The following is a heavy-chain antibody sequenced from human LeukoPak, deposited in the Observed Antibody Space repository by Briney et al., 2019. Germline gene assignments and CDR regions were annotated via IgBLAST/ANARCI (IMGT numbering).Heavy chain of an antibody. CDR1: GFTFNSYA. CDR3: AREKDGMDV. CDR2: ISTTGDRT. V-gene: IGHV3-23*01. J-gene: IGHJ6*02. Sequence: GGSLRLSCAASGFTFNSYAMIWVRQAPGKGLESISSISTTGDRTYYADSVKGRFAISRDNSKNTLYLQMNSLRAEDTAVYYCAREKDGMDVWGQGTTVIVSS.